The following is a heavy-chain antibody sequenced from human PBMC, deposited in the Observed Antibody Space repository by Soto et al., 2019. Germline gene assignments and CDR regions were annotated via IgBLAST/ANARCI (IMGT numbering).Heavy chain of an antibody. CDR1: GGTFSSYA. CDR2: IIPIFGTA. Sequence: QVQLVQSGAEVKKPGSSVKVSCKASGGTFSSYAISWVRQALGQGLEWMGGIIPIFGTANYAQKFQGRVTITADESTSTAYMELSSLRSEDTAVYYCARDFSGTTTAYYYYGMDVWGQGTTVTVSS. D-gene: IGHD1-1*01. CDR3: ARDFSGTTTAYYYYGMDV. J-gene: IGHJ6*02. V-gene: IGHV1-69*12.